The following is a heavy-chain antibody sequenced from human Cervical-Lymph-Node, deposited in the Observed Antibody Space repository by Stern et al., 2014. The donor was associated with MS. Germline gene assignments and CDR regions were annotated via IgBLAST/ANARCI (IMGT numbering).Heavy chain of an antibody. D-gene: IGHD2-15*01. V-gene: IGHV2-5*02. CDR2: IYWDDDE. Sequence: ESGPTLVKPTQTPTLTCTFSGFSLSTSGVGVASIRQPPGNALDWLALIYWDDDERYTPSLQRRLTIANDTPKNQLVLTLTNRDPGDTATYYCAHFEPFVWRAAVPKRGGFDYWGRGPLVPVPS. J-gene: IGHJ4*02. CDR3: AHFEPFVWRAAVPKRGGFDY. CDR1: GFSLSTSGVG.